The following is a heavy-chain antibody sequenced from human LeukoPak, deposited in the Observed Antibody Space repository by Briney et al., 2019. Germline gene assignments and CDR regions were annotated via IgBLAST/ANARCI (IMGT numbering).Heavy chain of an antibody. Sequence: GGSLRLSCAASGFTFSDYYMSWIRQAPGKGLEWVSYISSSGSTIYYADSVKGRFTISRDNAKNSLYLQMNSLRAEDTAVYYCAKSISSTSCYTSDIWGQGTMVTVSS. CDR3: AKSISSTSCYTSDI. V-gene: IGHV3-11*01. CDR2: ISSSGSTI. D-gene: IGHD2-2*02. CDR1: GFTFSDYY. J-gene: IGHJ3*02.